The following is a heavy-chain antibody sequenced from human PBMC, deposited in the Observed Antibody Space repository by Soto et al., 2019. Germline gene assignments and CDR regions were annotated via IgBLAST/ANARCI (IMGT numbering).Heavy chain of an antibody. CDR3: AGGNFRY. CDR2: MNPNSGNT. J-gene: IGHJ4*02. Sequence: ASVKFSCTASGYNFNTVDIYWVRQATGHGLEWMGWMNPNSGNTGYAQELRGRVTMTRNTSNTTAYMELTSLTSDDTGVYYCAGGNFRYWGQGTLVTVSS. V-gene: IGHV1-8*02. CDR1: GYNFNTVD.